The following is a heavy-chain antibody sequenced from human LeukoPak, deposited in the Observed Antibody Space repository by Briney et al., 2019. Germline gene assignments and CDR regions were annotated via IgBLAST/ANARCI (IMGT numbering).Heavy chain of an antibody. CDR3: ARIKYSSSSLNYFDY. CDR2: INHSGST. J-gene: IGHJ4*02. D-gene: IGHD6-6*01. Sequence: SETLSLTCAVYGGSFSGYYWSWIRQPPGKGLEWIREINHSGSTNYNPSLKSRVTISVDTSKNQFSLKLSSVTAADTAVYYCARIKYSSSSLNYFDYWGQGTLVTVSS. CDR1: GGSFSGYY. V-gene: IGHV4-34*01.